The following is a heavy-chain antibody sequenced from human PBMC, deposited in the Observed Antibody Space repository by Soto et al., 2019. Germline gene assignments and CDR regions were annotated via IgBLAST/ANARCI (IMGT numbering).Heavy chain of an antibody. V-gene: IGHV3-23*01. CDR1: GFTFSYFA. J-gene: IGHJ5*02. Sequence: GGSLRLSCAASGFTFSYFAVGWVRQAPGKGLEWVSVLNDRGDTTYYTDSVKGRFTISRDNAKNSLYLQMNSLRAEDTAVYYCASLLYSSSPWGQGTLVTVSS. CDR2: LNDRGDTT. D-gene: IGHD6-6*01. CDR3: ASLLYSSSP.